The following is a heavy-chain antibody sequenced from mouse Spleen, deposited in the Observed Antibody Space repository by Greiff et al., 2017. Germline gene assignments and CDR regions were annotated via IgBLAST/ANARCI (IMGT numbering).Heavy chain of an antibody. V-gene: IGHV5-12-1*01. CDR3: AREDSSGTWFAY. CDR2: ISSGGGST. CDR1: GFTFSSYY. J-gene: IGHJ3*01. D-gene: IGHD3-2*01. Sequence: EVQRVESGGGLVKLGGSLKLSCAASGFTFSSYYMSWVRQTPEKRLEWVATISSGGGSTYYPDSVKGRFTISRDNAKNTLYLQMSSLNSEDTAVYYCAREDSSGTWFAYWGQGTLVTVSA.